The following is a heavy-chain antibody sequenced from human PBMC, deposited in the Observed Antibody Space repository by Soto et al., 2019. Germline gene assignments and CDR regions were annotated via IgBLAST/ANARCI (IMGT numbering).Heavy chain of an antibody. D-gene: IGHD3-10*01. CDR2: IYHSGST. J-gene: IGHJ6*02. V-gene: IGHV4-4*02. CDR1: GGSISSSSW. CDR3: ARERAFGESSPGYYYYGMDV. Sequence: QVQLQESGPGLVKPSGTLSLTCAVSGGSISSSSWWSWVRQTPGKGLEWIGEIYHSGSTNYNPSLKSRVTISVDKSKNQFSLKLSSVSAADTAVYYCARERAFGESSPGYYYYGMDVWGQGTTVTVSS.